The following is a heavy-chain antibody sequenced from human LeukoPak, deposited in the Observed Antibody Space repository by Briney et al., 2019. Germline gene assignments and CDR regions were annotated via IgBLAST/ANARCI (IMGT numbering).Heavy chain of an antibody. V-gene: IGHV1-2*02. CDR1: GYTFTGYY. J-gene: IGHJ4*02. CDR3: ARARNDYYDSSGYLDYFDC. CDR2: IHPNSGGT. D-gene: IGHD3-22*01. Sequence: ASVTVSCKASGYTFTGYYMHWVRQAPGQGLEWMGWIHPNSGGTNYAQKFQGRVTMTRDTSISTAYMELSRLRSDDTAVYYCARARNDYYDSSGYLDYFDCWGQGTLVTVSS.